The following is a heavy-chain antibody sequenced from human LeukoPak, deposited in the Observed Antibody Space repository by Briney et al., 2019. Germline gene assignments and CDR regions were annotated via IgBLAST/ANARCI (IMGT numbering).Heavy chain of an antibody. Sequence: PGGSLRLSCAASGFTVSSNYMSWVRQAPGRGLEWVSVIYSGGSTYYADSVKGRFTISRDNSKNTLYLQMNSLRAEDTAVYYCARDLSTRYGMDVWGQGITVTVSS. CDR3: ARDLSTRYGMDV. J-gene: IGHJ6*02. D-gene: IGHD2-2*01. V-gene: IGHV3-53*01. CDR1: GFTVSSNY. CDR2: IYSGGST.